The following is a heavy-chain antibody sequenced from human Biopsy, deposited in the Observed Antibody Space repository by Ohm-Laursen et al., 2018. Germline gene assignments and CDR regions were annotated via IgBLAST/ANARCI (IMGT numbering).Heavy chain of an antibody. V-gene: IGHV4-34*08. J-gene: IGHJ4*02. CDR1: GATSSDYY. D-gene: IGHD4-17*01. CDR3: GNEIYGRDY. CDR2: IDRSGNT. Sequence: SETLSLTCAVYGATSSDYYWSWIRQPPGKGLEWLGQIDRSGNTNYNPSLKGRLTISANTSKNQFSLKLTSVTAADTAVYFCGNEIYGRDYWGQGALVTVSS.